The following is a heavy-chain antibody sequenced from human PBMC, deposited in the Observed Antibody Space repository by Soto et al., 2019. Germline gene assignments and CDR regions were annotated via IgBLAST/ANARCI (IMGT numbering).Heavy chain of an antibody. CDR1: GFTFSSFA. CDR2: ISGSGSIT. D-gene: IGHD2-21*02. Sequence: GGSLRLSCAASGFTFSSFAVSWVRQAPGRGLEWVSVISGSGSITDYADSVKGRFTISRDNSKNTVYLEMNSLRAEDTAIYYCAKYDRCYSRCVYTNPFDIWGQGTMVTVSS. V-gene: IGHV3-23*01. J-gene: IGHJ3*02. CDR3: AKYDRCYSRCVYTNPFDI.